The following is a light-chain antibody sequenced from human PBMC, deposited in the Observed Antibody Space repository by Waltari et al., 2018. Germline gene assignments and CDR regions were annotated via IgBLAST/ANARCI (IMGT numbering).Light chain of an antibody. V-gene: IGLV2-11*01. CDR2: DVS. J-gene: IGLJ2*01. CDR3: CSYAGSYPFEV. Sequence: QSALTQPRSVSGSPGQSVTISCTGTSSDVGGYDYVSWYQQHPGKAPKLMIYDVSKRPSGVPDRCSGSKSGYTASLTISGLQAEDEADYYCCSYAGSYPFEVFGGGPKLTVL. CDR1: SSDVGGYDY.